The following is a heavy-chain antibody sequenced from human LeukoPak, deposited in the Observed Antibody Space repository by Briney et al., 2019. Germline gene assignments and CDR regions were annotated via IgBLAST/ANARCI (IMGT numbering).Heavy chain of an antibody. V-gene: IGHV3-21*01. Sequence: PGGSLRLSCAASGFTFSAYTMNWVRQAPGKGLEGVSSIRGSGSDIDYADSVKGRFTISRDNAQNSLYLQMSSLRVEDTAVYYWARDRITWGEPFDKWGQGTLVTVSS. D-gene: IGHD7-27*01. J-gene: IGHJ4*02. CDR3: ARDRITWGEPFDK. CDR2: IRGSGSDI. CDR1: GFTFSAYT.